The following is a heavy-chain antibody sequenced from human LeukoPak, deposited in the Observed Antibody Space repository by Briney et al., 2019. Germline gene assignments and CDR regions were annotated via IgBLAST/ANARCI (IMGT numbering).Heavy chain of an antibody. J-gene: IGHJ4*02. V-gene: IGHV3-11*01. Sequence: GGSLRLSCAASGFTFSDYYMSWIRQAPGKGLEWVSYISSGGSTYYADSVKGRFTISRDNSKNTLYLQMNSLRAEDTAVYYCARTLRELRAVLDYWGQGTLVTVSS. CDR1: GFTFSDYY. CDR2: ISSGGST. CDR3: ARTLRELRAVLDY. D-gene: IGHD1-26*01.